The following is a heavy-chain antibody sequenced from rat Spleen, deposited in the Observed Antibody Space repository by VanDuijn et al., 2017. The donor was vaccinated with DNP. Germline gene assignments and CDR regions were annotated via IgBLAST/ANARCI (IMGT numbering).Heavy chain of an antibody. CDR3: ARHTHAHYFDY. CDR2: MWASGVT. Sequence: QVQLKESGPVLVQPSQTLSLPCTVSGLSLTSYHVSWVRQPPGKSLVWMGTMWASGVTDYNSAVQTRLRNTRGTSTSQLFLKKDSLQPEETGTYYCARHTHAHYFDYWGQGVMVTVSS. D-gene: IGHD3-2*01. V-gene: IGHV2-72*01. J-gene: IGHJ2*01. CDR1: GLSLTSYH.